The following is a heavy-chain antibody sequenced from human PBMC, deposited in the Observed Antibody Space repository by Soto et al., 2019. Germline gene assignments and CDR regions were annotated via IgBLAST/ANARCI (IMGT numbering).Heavy chain of an antibody. CDR2: INHSGST. CDR3: ARGEVVVAATRSGYFDY. D-gene: IGHD2-15*01. Sequence: SETLSLTCAVYGGSFSGYYWSWIRQPPGKGLEWIGEINHSGSTNYNPSLKSRVTISVDTSKNQFSLKLSSVTAADTAVYYCARGEVVVAATRSGYFDYWGQGTLVTVS. J-gene: IGHJ4*02. V-gene: IGHV4-34*01. CDR1: GGSFSGYY.